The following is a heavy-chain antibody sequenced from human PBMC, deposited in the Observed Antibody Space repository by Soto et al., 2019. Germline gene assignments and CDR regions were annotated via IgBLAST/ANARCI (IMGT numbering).Heavy chain of an antibody. Sequence: EVQLVESGGGWVQPGGSLSLPCAASGFSWGGYGWSWVRQAPGKGLEGGANMNQDESESEYVGSVKGRFTFTRDNAKNSLYLQMNSLRAEDTAVYYCARLSTSAGRRDLACWGQGTLVTVSS. CDR2: MNQDESES. CDR1: GFSWGGYG. CDR3: ARLSTSAGRRDLAC. J-gene: IGHJ4*02. V-gene: IGHV3-7*01.